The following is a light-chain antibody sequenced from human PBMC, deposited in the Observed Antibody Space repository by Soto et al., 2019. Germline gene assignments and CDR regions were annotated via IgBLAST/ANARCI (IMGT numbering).Light chain of an antibody. CDR2: WAS. V-gene: IGKV4-1*01. J-gene: IGKJ2*01. Sequence: DIVMTQSPDSLAVSLGERATIHCKSSQRVLYSSNNKNYLAWYQQKPGQPPKLLIYWASTRESGVPDRFSGSGSGTDFTLTISSLQAEDVAVYYCQQYYSTPPAFGQGTKLEIK. CDR3: QQYYSTPPA. CDR1: QRVLYSSNNKNY.